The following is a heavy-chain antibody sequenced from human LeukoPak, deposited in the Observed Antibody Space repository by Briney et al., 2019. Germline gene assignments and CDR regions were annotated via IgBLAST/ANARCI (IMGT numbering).Heavy chain of an antibody. CDR1: GFTFSSYG. J-gene: IGHJ4*02. CDR2: IWYDGSNK. V-gene: IGHV3-33*01. CDR3: ARILRYYYDSSGYYYDY. D-gene: IGHD3-22*01. Sequence: GGSLRLSCAASGFTFSSYGMHWVRQAPGKGLEWVAVIWYDGSNKYYADSVKGRFTISRDNSKNTLYLQMNSLRAEDTAVYYCARILRYYYDSSGYYYDYWGQGTLVTVSS.